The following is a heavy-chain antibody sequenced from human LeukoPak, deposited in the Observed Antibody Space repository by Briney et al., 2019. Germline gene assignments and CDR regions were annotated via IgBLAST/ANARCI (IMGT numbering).Heavy chain of an antibody. CDR1: VVTSKSVT. V-gene: IGHV3-48*02. J-gene: IGHJ4*02. CDR2: ISTTSSAI. Sequence: PGGTLSPSCAVSVVTSKSVTMGGGRNTPKKRLEWVACISTTSSAIDYTDSLKGRFTISRYNAKTSLYLQMNSLRDEDTAVYYCASSRRFDYWGQGTLVTVSS. CDR3: ASSRRFDY.